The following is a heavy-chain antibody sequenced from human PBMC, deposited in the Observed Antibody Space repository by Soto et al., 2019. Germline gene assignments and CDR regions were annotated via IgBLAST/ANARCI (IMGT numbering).Heavy chain of an antibody. CDR1: GYTFTCYY. D-gene: IGHD2-15*01. CDR2: INPNSGGT. J-gene: IGHJ4*02. Sequence: ASVKVSCKASGYTFTCYYMHWVRQAPGQGLEWMGWINPNSGGTNYAQKFQGWVTMTRDTSISTAYMELSRLRSDDTAVYYCARAYCSGGSCHYYFDYWGQGTLVTVSS. V-gene: IGHV1-2*04. CDR3: ARAYCSGGSCHYYFDY.